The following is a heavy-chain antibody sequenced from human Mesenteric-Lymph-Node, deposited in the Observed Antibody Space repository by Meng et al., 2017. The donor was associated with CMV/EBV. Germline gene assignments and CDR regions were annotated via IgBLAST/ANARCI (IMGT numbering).Heavy chain of an antibody. V-gene: IGHV3-11*04. CDR3: AKLVGATHFDS. J-gene: IGHJ4*02. Sequence: GGSLRLSCAASGFTFSDYYMSWIRQAPGKGLEWVSYISSSGSTIYYADSVKGRFTISRDNSKNTLYLQMNSLRGEDTALYYCAKLVGATHFDSWGQGTLVTVSS. CDR1: GFTFSDYY. D-gene: IGHD1-26*01. CDR2: ISSSGSTI.